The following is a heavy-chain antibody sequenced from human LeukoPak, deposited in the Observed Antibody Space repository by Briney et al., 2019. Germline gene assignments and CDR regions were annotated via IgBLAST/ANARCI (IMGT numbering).Heavy chain of an antibody. D-gene: IGHD3-16*02. CDR1: GYSISSGYY. CDR3: ARDIGVMITFGGVIAFDY. V-gene: IGHV4-38-2*02. J-gene: IGHJ4*02. CDR2: IYHSGST. Sequence: SETLSLTCTVSGYSISSGYYWGWIRQPPGKGLEWIGSIYHSGSTYYNPSLKSRVTISVDTSKNQFSLKLSSVTAADTAVYYCARDIGVMITFGGVIAFDYWGQGTLVTVSS.